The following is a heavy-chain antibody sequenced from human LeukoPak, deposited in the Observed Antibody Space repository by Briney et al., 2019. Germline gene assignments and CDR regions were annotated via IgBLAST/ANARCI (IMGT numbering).Heavy chain of an antibody. V-gene: IGHV4-59*01. CDR2: IYYSGST. CDR1: GGSISSYY. CDR3: ARGRGAFDS. J-gene: IGHJ3*02. Sequence: PSETLSLTCTVSGGSISSYYWSWIRQPPGKGLEWIGYIYYSGSTNYTPSLKSRVTISVDTSKNQFSLKLSSVTAADTAVYYCARGRGAFDSWGQGTMVTVSS.